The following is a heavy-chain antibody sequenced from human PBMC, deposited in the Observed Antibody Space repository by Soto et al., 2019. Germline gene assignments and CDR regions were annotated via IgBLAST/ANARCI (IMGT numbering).Heavy chain of an antibody. CDR3: VKDRTGSGIRHYYYYMDV. Sequence: EVQLLESGGGLVQPGGSLRLSCAASGFTFSSYAMSWVRQAPGKGLEWVSAISGSGGSTYYADSVKGRFTISRDNSKNTLYLQMNSLRAEDTAVYYCVKDRTGSGIRHYYYYMDVWGKGTTVTVSS. D-gene: IGHD3-10*01. V-gene: IGHV3-23*01. J-gene: IGHJ6*03. CDR1: GFTFSSYA. CDR2: ISGSGGST.